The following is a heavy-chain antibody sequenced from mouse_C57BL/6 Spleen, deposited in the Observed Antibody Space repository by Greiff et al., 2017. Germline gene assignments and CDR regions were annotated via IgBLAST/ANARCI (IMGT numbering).Heavy chain of an antibody. D-gene: IGHD1-1*01. J-gene: IGHJ2*01. CDR1: GFTFSDYG. CDR3: ARPYYYGSSYVDY. CDR2: ISSGSSTI. V-gene: IGHV5-17*01. Sequence: VMLVESGGGLVKPGGSLKLSCAASGFTFSDYGMHWVRQAPEKGLEWVAYISSGSSTIYYADTVKGRFTISRDNAKNTLFLQMTSLRSEDTAMYYCARPYYYGSSYVDYWGQGTTLTVSS.